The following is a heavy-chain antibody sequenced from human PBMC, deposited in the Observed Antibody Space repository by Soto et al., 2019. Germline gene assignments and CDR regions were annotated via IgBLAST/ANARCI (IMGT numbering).Heavy chain of an antibody. V-gene: IGHV3-33*01. Sequence: VGSLRLSCAVSGFPFSFYGFHWVRQSPGKGLEWLGVIVSDGSAIYHADSLEGRFFISRDNSKDILYPQMNSLRVEDTAVYYCARDDAFDNENGFDMWGQGTMVTVSS. CDR2: IVSDGSAI. J-gene: IGHJ3*02. CDR1: GFPFSFYG. CDR3: ARDDAFDNENGFDM. D-gene: IGHD3-3*02.